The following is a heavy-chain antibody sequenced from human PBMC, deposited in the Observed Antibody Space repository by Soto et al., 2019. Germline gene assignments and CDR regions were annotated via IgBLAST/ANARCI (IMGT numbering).Heavy chain of an antibody. CDR2: ISGSGGST. CDR3: AKEDYDFWSGYYSDFDY. D-gene: IGHD3-3*01. Sequence: EVQLLESGGGLVQPGGSLRLSCAASGFTFSSYAMSWVRQAPGQGLEWVSAISGSGGSTYYADAVKGRFTISRDNSKNTLYLQMNSLRAEDTAVYYCAKEDYDFWSGYYSDFDYWCQGTLVTVSS. J-gene: IGHJ4*02. CDR1: GFTFSSYA. V-gene: IGHV3-23*01.